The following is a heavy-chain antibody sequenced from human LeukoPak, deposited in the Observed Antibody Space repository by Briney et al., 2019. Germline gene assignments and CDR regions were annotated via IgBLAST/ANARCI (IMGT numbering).Heavy chain of an antibody. J-gene: IGHJ3*02. CDR2: IYYSGST. Sequence: PSETLSLTCTVSGGSISSYYWSWIRQPPGKGLEWIGYIYYSGSTNYNPSLKSRVTISVDTSKNQFSLKLSSVTAADTAVYYCARSYSGSLYDAFEIWGQGTMVAVSS. CDR3: ARSYSGSLYDAFEI. CDR1: GGSISSYY. D-gene: IGHD1-26*01. V-gene: IGHV4-59*08.